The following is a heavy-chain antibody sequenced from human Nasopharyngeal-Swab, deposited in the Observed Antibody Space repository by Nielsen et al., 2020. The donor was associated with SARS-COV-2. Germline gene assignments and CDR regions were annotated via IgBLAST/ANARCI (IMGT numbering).Heavy chain of an antibody. CDR3: ARDRATNYFDY. Sequence: WVGQAPGQGLEWMGWISAYNGNTNYAQKLQGRVTMTTDTSTSTAYMELSSLRSEDTAVYYCARDRATNYFDYWGQGTLVTVSS. V-gene: IGHV1-18*01. J-gene: IGHJ4*02. CDR2: ISAYNGNT.